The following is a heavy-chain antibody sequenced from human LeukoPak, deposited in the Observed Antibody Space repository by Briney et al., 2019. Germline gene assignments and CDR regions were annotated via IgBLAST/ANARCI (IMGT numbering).Heavy chain of an antibody. CDR3: ARSITMVRGSGGWFDP. D-gene: IGHD3-10*01. Sequence: SGPALVKPTPTLTLTCTFSGFSLSTSGMCVSWIRQPPGKALEWLARIDWDDDKYYSTSLKTRLTISKDTSKNQVVLTMTNMDPVDTATYYCARSITMVRGSGGWFDPWGQGTLVTVSS. J-gene: IGHJ5*02. CDR1: GFSLSTSGMC. CDR2: IDWDDDK. V-gene: IGHV2-70*11.